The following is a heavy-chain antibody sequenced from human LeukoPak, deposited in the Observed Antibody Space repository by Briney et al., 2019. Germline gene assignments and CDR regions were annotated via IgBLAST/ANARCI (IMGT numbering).Heavy chain of an antibody. CDR3: AKDPTTYCGGDCYFDY. D-gene: IGHD2-21*01. V-gene: IGHV3-23*01. CDR2: ISGSGGST. J-gene: IGHJ4*02. CDR1: GFTFSSYA. Sequence: PGGSLRLSCAASGFTFSSYAMSWVRQAPGKGLEWVSAISGSGGSTYYADSVKGRFTISRDNSKNTLYLQMNSLRAKDTAVYYCAKDPTTYCGGDCYFDYWGQGTLVTVSS.